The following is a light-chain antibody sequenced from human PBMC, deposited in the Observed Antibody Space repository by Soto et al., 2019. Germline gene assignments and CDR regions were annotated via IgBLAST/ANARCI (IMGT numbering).Light chain of an antibody. Sequence: EIMMTQSPATLSVSPGERATLSCRASQSVSSNLAWYQQRPAQAPRLLIYGASTRATGIPARFSGSGSGTEFILTISSLQSEDFAVYFCQQYNNRPWTFGRGTKVETK. CDR1: QSVSSN. CDR3: QQYNNRPWT. CDR2: GAS. J-gene: IGKJ1*01. V-gene: IGKV3-15*01.